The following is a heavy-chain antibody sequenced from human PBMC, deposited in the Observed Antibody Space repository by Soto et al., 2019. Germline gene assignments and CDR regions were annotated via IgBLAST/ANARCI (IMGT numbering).Heavy chain of an antibody. D-gene: IGHD3-3*02. CDR3: AKDQLISRARDHDYSDY. J-gene: IGHJ4*02. Sequence: GGSLRLSCAASGFTFSSYAMSWVRQAPGKGLEWVSAISGSGGSTYYADSVKGRFTISRDNSKNTLYLQMNSLRAEDTAVYYCAKDQLISRARDHDYSDYWGQGTLVTVSS. V-gene: IGHV3-23*01. CDR1: GFTFSSYA. CDR2: ISGSGGST.